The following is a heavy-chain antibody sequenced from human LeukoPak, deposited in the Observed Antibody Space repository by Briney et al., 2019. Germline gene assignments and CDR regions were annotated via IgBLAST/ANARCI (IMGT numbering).Heavy chain of an antibody. J-gene: IGHJ4*02. D-gene: IGHD6-19*01. Sequence: QAGGSLRLSCAASGLTVSSNYMSWVRQAPGKGLEWVSVIYSGGSTYYADSVKGRFTISRDNSKNTLYLQMNSLRAEDTAVYYCARDLGYSSGWLGGGYWGQGTLVTVSS. CDR1: GLTVSSNY. CDR3: ARDLGYSSGWLGGGY. CDR2: IYSGGST. V-gene: IGHV3-66*01.